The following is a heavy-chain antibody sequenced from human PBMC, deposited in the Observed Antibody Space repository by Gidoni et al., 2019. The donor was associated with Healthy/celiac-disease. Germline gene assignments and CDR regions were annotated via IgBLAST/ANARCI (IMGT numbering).Heavy chain of an antibody. Sequence: EVQLVESGGGLVQPGGSLRLSCAASGFTFRSYAMSWVRQAPGKGLEWVSAISGRGGSTYYADSVKGRFTISRDNSKNTLYLQMNSLRAEDTAVYYCAKEGGLTMIVVVISPEFDYWGQGTLVTVSS. J-gene: IGHJ4*02. V-gene: IGHV3-23*04. CDR2: ISGRGGST. D-gene: IGHD3-22*01. CDR3: AKEGGLTMIVVVISPEFDY. CDR1: GFTFRSYA.